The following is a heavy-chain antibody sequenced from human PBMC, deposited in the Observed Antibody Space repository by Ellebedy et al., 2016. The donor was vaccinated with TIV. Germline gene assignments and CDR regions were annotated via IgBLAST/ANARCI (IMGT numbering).Heavy chain of an antibody. Sequence: ASVKVSCKASGYTFTSYYMHWVRQAPGQGLEWMGIINPSGGSTSYAQKFQGRVTITRDTSASTAYMELSSLRSEDTAVYYCASDSLEVVTARYWGQGTLVTVSS. CDR3: ASDSLEVVTARY. J-gene: IGHJ4*02. CDR2: INPSGGST. V-gene: IGHV1-46*01. D-gene: IGHD2-21*02. CDR1: GYTFTSYY.